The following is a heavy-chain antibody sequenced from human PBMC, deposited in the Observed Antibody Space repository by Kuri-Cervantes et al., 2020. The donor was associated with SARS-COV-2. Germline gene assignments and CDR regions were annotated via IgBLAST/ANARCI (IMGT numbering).Heavy chain of an antibody. CDR1: GDSISSSSYY. D-gene: IGHD6-13*01. CDR3: ASAYSSIWSLIKY. V-gene: IGHV4-39*01. Sequence: SETLSLTCTVSGDSISSSSYYWGWIRQPPGKGLEWIGSMYYSGSTYYNPSLKSRLTISVDTSKNQFSLKLSSVTAADTAVYYCASAYSSIWSLIKYWGQGTLVTVSS. J-gene: IGHJ4*02. CDR2: MYYSGST.